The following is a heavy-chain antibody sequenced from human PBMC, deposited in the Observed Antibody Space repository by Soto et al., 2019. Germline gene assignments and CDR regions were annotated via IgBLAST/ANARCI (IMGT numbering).Heavy chain of an antibody. V-gene: IGHV1-3*01. Sequence: ASVKVSCKASGYTFTSYAMHWVRQAPGQRLEWMGWINAGNGNTKYSQKFQGRVTITRDTSASTAYMELSSLRSEDTAVYYCARESLTIFGVVIIQHPSMDVWGQGTTVTVSS. CDR3: ARESLTIFGVVIIQHPSMDV. CDR2: INAGNGNT. D-gene: IGHD3-3*01. J-gene: IGHJ6*02. CDR1: GYTFTSYA.